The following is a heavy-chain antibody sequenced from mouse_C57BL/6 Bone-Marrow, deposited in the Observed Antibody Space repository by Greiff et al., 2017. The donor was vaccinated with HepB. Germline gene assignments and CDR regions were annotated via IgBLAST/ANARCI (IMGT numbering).Heavy chain of an antibody. D-gene: IGHD1-1*01. CDR3: AREEMITTVVATEAMDY. CDR1: GYTFTGYW. V-gene: IGHV1-9*01. J-gene: IGHJ4*01. Sequence: VQLKESGAELMKPGASVKLSCKATGYTFTGYWIEWVKQRPGHGLEWIGEILPGSGSTNYNEKFKGKATFTADTSSNTAYMQLSSLTTEHSAIYYCAREEMITTVVATEAMDYWGQGTSVTVSS. CDR2: ILPGSGST.